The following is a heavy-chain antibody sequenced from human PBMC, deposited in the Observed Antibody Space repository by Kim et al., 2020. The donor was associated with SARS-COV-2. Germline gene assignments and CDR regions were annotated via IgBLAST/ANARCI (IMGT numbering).Heavy chain of an antibody. CDR1: GFTFDDYA. J-gene: IGHJ6*02. CDR2: ISWNSGSI. V-gene: IGHV3-9*01. Sequence: SLRLSCAASGFTFDDYAMHWVRQAPGKGLEWVSGISWNSGSIGYADSVKGRFTISRDNAKNSLYLQMNSLRAEDTALYYCAKDITAAAATIYYYYGMDVWGQGTTVTVSS. D-gene: IGHD6-13*01. CDR3: AKDITAAAATIYYYYGMDV.